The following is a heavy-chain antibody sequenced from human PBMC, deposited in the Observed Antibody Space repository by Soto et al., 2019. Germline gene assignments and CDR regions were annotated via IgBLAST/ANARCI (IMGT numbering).Heavy chain of an antibody. J-gene: IGHJ4*02. V-gene: IGHV4-39*01. CDR1: GGSLTSNSDY. CDR3: ARRSTVTYDY. D-gene: IGHD4-17*01. Sequence: XATLSLTCTVSGGSLTSNSDYWGWIRQPPGKGLEWIGSFYYSRNTYFNPSLKGRVTISVDTSKNQFSLNLSAVTAADTAVYYCARRSTVTYDYWGQGFLVTV. CDR2: FYYSRNT.